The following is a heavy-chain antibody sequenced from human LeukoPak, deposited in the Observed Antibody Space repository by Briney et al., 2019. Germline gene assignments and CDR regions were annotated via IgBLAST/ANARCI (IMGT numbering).Heavy chain of an antibody. CDR1: GGSISSYY. D-gene: IGHD6-25*01. V-gene: IGHV4-59*08. CDR2: IYYNGST. CDR3: ANGISSGHYYYYYYMDV. Sequence: NPSETLSLTCTVSGGSISSYYWSWIRQPPGKGLEWIGNIYYNGSTNYNPSLKSRVTMSVDTSRNYFFLKLSSVSATDTAVYYCANGISSGHYYYYYYMDVWGKGTTVTVSS. J-gene: IGHJ6*03.